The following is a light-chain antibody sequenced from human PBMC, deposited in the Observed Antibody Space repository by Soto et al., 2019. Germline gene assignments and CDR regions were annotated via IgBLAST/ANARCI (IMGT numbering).Light chain of an antibody. CDR3: QQYNNWPPWT. J-gene: IGKJ1*01. V-gene: IGKV3-15*01. CDR1: QSVSNN. CDR2: GAS. Sequence: EIVMTQSPATLSVSPGERATLSCRASQSVSNNLAWYQQKPGQTPRLLIYGASTRATGIPARFSGSGSGTEFTLTISSLQSEDFAVYYCQQYNNWPPWTFGQGTKVGIK.